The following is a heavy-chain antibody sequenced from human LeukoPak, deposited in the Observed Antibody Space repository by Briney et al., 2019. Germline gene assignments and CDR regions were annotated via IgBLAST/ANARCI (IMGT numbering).Heavy chain of an antibody. D-gene: IGHD6-19*01. J-gene: IGHJ4*02. CDR3: ARQQWDGNSGDEF. Sequence: PSETLSLTCDVSGGSITPYYWNWIRQTPGKGREWIRFIQGGGRAYHNTSRKSRFTTLVDMSKIHVSVRRNGVPAADTAVYYCARQQWDGNSGDEFWGQGTLVTVSS. CDR2: IQGGGRA. CDR1: GGSITPYY. V-gene: IGHV4-4*09.